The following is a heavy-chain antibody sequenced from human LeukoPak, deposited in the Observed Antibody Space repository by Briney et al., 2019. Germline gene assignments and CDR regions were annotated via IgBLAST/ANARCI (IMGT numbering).Heavy chain of an antibody. CDR3: ARLSRYYDFWSGYFWPLDY. CDR1: GGSFSGYY. J-gene: IGHJ4*02. D-gene: IGHD3-3*01. Sequence: SETLSLTCAVYGGSFSGYYWSWIRQPPGKGLEWIGEINHSGSANYNPSLKSRVTISVDTSKNQFSLKLSSVTAADTAVYYCARLSRYYDFWSGYFWPLDYWGQGTLVTVSS. CDR2: INHSGSA. V-gene: IGHV4-34*01.